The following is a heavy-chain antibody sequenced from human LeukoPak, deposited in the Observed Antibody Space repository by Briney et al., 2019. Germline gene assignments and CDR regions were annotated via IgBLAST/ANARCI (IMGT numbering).Heavy chain of an antibody. D-gene: IGHD1-14*01. CDR2: IYYSGST. CDR1: GGSISSYY. J-gene: IGHJ6*03. V-gene: IGHV4-59*01. CDR3: ARNRDYYYYYMDV. Sequence: SETLSLTCTVSGGSISSYYWSWIRQPPGKGLEWIGYIYYSGSTNYNPSLESRVTISVDTSKNQFSLKLSSVTAADTAVYYCARNRDYYYYYMDVWGKGTTVTVSS.